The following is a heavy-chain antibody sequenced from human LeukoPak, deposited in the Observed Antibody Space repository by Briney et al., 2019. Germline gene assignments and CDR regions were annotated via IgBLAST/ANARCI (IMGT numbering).Heavy chain of an antibody. J-gene: IGHJ4*02. V-gene: IGHV4-59*08. CDR3: ARYLWFGELRYFDY. CDR2: TYYSGST. CDR1: GGSISSYY. Sequence: PSETLSLTCTVSGGSISSYYWSWIRQPPGKGLEWIGYTYYSGSTNYNPSLKSRVTISVDTSKNQFSLKLSSVTAADTAVYYCARYLWFGELRYFDYWGQGTLVTVSS. D-gene: IGHD3-10*01.